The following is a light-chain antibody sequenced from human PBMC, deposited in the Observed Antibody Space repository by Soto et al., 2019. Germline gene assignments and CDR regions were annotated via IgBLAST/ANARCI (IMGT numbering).Light chain of an antibody. CDR3: SAWDGSLQSWV. Sequence: QSVLTQPPSASGTPGQRVTISCSGSSSNIGSHVVDWYQQVPGTAPKLLIYTNNHRPSAGPDRFSAATTGASASLATSGLQYEDEADYYCSAWDGSLQSWVFGGGTKVTVL. CDR2: TNN. J-gene: IGLJ3*02. V-gene: IGLV1-44*01. CDR1: SSNIGSHV.